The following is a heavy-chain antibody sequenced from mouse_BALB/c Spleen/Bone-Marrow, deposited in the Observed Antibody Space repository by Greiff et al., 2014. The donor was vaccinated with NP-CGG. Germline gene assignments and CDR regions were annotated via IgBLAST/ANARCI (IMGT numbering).Heavy chain of an antibody. CDR2: ILPGRGST. CDR1: GYTFSSYW. J-gene: IGHJ4*01. Sequence: QVQLQQSGAELMKPGASVKISCKATGYTFSSYWIEWVKQRPGHGLEWIGEILPGRGSTNYNEKFKGKATFTSDTSSNTAYMQLSSLTSEDSAIYYCARWDTTDMDYWGQGTSVTVSS. CDR3: ARWDTTDMDY. D-gene: IGHD1-1*01. V-gene: IGHV1-9*01.